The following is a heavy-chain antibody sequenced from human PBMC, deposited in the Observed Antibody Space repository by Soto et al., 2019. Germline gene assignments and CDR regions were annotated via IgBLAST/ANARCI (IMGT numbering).Heavy chain of an antibody. D-gene: IGHD6-19*01. J-gene: IGHJ6*02. CDR1: GFTFSSYE. CDR3: ARVKVAGNYYYYGMDV. Sequence: EVQLVESGGGLVQPGGSLRLSCAASGFTFSSYEMNWVRQAPGKGLEWVSYISSSGSTIYYADAVKGRFTISRDNAKNSLYLQMNSLRAEATAVYYCARVKVAGNYYYYGMDVWGQGTTVTVCS. CDR2: ISSSGSTI. V-gene: IGHV3-48*03.